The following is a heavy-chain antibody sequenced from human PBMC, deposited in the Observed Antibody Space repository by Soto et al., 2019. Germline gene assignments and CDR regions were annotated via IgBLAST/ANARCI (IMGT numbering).Heavy chain of an antibody. CDR2: ISSRSSYI. CDR1: GFTFSSYC. CDR3: ASPPVGSGSYMDV. J-gene: IGHJ6*03. Sequence: GVSLRLSCAASGFTFSSYCMNWVRQTPGKGLEWISSISSRSSYIYYADSVKGRFTISRDNAKNSLYLQMNSLRAEDTAVYYCASPPVGSGSYMDVWGKGTTVTVSS. D-gene: IGHD3-3*01. V-gene: IGHV3-21*04.